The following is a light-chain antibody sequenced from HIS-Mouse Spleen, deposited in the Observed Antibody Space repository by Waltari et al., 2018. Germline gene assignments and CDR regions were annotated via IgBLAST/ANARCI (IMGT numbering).Light chain of an antibody. Sequence: QSVLTQPPSASGPPGPRVTISCSGSSSNIGSNYVYWYQQHPGTAPKPLIYRNNQRPSGVPDRFSGSKSGTSASLAISGLRSEDEADYYCAAWDDSLSGPVFGGGTKLTVL. CDR1: SSNIGSNY. CDR3: AAWDDSLSGPV. CDR2: RNN. V-gene: IGLV1-47*01. J-gene: IGLJ3*02.